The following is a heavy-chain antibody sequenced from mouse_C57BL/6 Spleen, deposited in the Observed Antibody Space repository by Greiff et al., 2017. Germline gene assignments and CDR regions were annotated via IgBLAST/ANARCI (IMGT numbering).Heavy chain of an antibody. CDR2: ISGGGGNT. CDR3: ARPYYSNYDAWFAY. CDR1: GFTFSSYT. Sequence: DVHLVESGGGLVKPGGSLKLSCAASGFTFSSYTMSWVRQTPEKRLEWVATISGGGGNTYYPDSVKGRFTISRDNAKNTLYLQMSSLRSEDTALYYCARPYYSNYDAWFAYWGQGTLVTVSA. V-gene: IGHV5-9*01. D-gene: IGHD2-5*01. J-gene: IGHJ3*01.